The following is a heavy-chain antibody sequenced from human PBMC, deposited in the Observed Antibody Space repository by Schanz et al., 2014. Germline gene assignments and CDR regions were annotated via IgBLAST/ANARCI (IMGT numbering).Heavy chain of an antibody. J-gene: IGHJ3*02. CDR1: GFTFSSHW. CDR2: INSVGSNT. V-gene: IGHV3-74*01. CDR3: ARKMKVGVYGGRGHDSLDI. Sequence: EVQLVQSGGGLVQPGGSLRLSCAASGFTFSSHWMHWVRQDPGKGLVWVARINSVGSNTDYAGSVTGRFTISRDNAKNTLYLQMNTLRAEDTAVYYCARKMKVGVYGGRGHDSLDIWGQGTMVTVSS. D-gene: IGHD3-22*01.